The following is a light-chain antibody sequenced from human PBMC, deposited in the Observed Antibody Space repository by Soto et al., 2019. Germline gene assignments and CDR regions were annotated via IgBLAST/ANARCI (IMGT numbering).Light chain of an antibody. J-gene: IGKJ4*01. Sequence: EIVLTQSPGTLSLSPGERATLSCRASQSVSSSYLAWYQQKPGQAPRLLIYHASTRATGIPDRFSGSGSGTDFTLTISRLEPEDFAVYYCQQYGSSPRLTFGVGTKVEIK. CDR1: QSVSSSY. CDR2: HAS. V-gene: IGKV3-20*01. CDR3: QQYGSSPRLT.